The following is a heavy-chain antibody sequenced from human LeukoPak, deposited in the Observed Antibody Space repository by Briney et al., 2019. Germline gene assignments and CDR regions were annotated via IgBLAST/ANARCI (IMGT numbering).Heavy chain of an antibody. CDR2: INSDGSST. D-gene: IGHD3-9*01. Sequence: PGGSLRLSCAASGFTFSSYWMHWVREAPGKGLVWVSRINSDGSSTSYADSVKGRFTISRDNAKNTLYLQMNSLRAEDTALYYCAKTPSYDILTAPYYFDYWGQGTLVTVSS. J-gene: IGHJ4*02. CDR1: GFTFSSYW. V-gene: IGHV3-74*01. CDR3: AKTPSYDILTAPYYFDY.